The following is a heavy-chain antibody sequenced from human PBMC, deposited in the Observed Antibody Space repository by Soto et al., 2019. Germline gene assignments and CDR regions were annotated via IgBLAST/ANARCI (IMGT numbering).Heavy chain of an antibody. V-gene: IGHV1-8*01. CDR3: AREAPYCSSTSCYVYWFDP. D-gene: IGHD2-2*01. J-gene: IGHJ5*02. CDR2: MNPNSGNT. Sequence: EASVKVSCKASGYTFTSYDINWARQATGQGLEWMGWMNPNSGNTGYAQKFQGRVTMTRNTSISTAYMELSSLRSEDTAVYYCAREAPYCSSTSCYVYWFDPWGQGTLVTVSS. CDR1: GYTFTSYD.